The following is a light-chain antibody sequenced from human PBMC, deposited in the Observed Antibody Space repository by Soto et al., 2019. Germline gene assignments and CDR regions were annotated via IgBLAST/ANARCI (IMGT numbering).Light chain of an antibody. CDR3: TSYAGSNNYV. J-gene: IGLJ1*01. CDR2: EVS. Sequence: SVLTEPRCASGSPGLSVTISCTGTSSDVGGYNFVSWYQQHPGKAPKLMIYEVSRRPSGVPDRFSGSKSGNTASLTVSGLQTEDEADYYCTSYAGSNNYVFGTGTKVTVL. CDR1: SSDVGGYNF. V-gene: IGLV2-8*01.